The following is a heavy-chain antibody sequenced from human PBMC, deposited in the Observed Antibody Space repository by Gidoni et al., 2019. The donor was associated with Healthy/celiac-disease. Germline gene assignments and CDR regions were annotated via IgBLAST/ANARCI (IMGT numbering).Heavy chain of an antibody. J-gene: IGHJ6*02. V-gene: IGHV4-39*07. Sequence: QLQLQESGPGLVKPSETLSLTCTVSGGSISSSSYYWGWIRQPPGKGLEWIGSIYYSGSTYYNPSLKSRVTISVDTSKNQFSLKLSSVTAADTAVYYCARDQYYDFWSGYSYYYYGMDVWGQGTTVTVSS. CDR1: GGSISSSSYY. D-gene: IGHD3-3*01. CDR3: ARDQYYDFWSGYSYYYYGMDV. CDR2: IYYSGST.